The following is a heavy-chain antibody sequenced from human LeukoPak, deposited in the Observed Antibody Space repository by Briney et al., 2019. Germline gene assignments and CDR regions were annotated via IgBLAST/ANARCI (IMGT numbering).Heavy chain of an antibody. V-gene: IGHV3-43D*03. J-gene: IGHJ4*02. CDR2: ISWDAGST. Sequence: GGSLRPSCAASGFTFDDYAMHWVRQAPGKGLEWVSLISWDAGSTYYADSVKGRFTISRDNSKNSLYLQMNSLRAEDTALYYCAKGSVAARPGDYFDYWGQGTLVTVSS. CDR3: AKGSVAARPGDYFDY. D-gene: IGHD6-6*01. CDR1: GFTFDDYA.